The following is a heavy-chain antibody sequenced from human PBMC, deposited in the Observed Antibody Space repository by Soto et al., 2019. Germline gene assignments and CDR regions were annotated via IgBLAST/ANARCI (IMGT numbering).Heavy chain of an antibody. V-gene: IGHV4-59*01. CDR2: IDYSGGA. D-gene: IGHD1-26*01. Sequence: QVQLQESGPGLVKASETLSLTCTVSGGSTSPYYWSWLRQPPGKGLEWIGFIDYSGGARYNPSLKSRAATTLDPCATQPSLKLSSMTAAGPAVYFCAGGGPWDLYDYWGQGTLVTVSS. CDR3: AGGGPWDLYDY. CDR1: GGSTSPYY. J-gene: IGHJ4*02.